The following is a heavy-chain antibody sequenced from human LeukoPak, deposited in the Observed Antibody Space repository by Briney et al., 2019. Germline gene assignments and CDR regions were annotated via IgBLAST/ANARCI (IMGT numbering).Heavy chain of an antibody. CDR3: AKMGVVAARPGTLDY. D-gene: IGHD6-6*01. CDR2: ISGSGGST. Sequence: PGGSLRLSCAASGFTFTSYAMSWVRQAPGKGLDWVSAISGSGGSTYHADSVKGRFTISRDNSKNTLYLQMNSLRAEDTAVYYCAKMGVVAARPGTLDYWGQGTLVTVSS. J-gene: IGHJ4*02. V-gene: IGHV3-23*01. CDR1: GFTFTSYA.